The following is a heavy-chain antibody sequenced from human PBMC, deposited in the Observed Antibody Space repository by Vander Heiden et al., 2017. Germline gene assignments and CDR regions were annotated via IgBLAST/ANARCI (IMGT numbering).Heavy chain of an antibody. J-gene: IGHJ4*02. Sequence: QVQLQESGPGLVKPSETLSLTCTVPGGSISSYYWSWIRQPPGKGLEWIGYIYYSGSTNYNPSLKSRVTISVDTSKNQFSLKLSSVTAADTAVYYCARDLGNYDSSGYYYAVGYFDYWGQGTLVTVSS. CDR3: ARDLGNYDSSGYYYAVGYFDY. CDR1: GGSISSYY. CDR2: IYYSGST. D-gene: IGHD3-22*01. V-gene: IGHV4-59*01.